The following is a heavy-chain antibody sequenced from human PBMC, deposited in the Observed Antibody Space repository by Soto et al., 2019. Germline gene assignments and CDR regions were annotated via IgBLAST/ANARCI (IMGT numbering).Heavy chain of an antibody. V-gene: IGHV3-72*01. D-gene: IGHD1-1*01. CDR1: GFTFSDYY. J-gene: IGHJ6*03. CDR2: SRNKANFYTP. CDR3: VRDESFYKNNDYYFYMDV. Sequence: EVQLIESGGGLVQPGGSLRLSCEVSGFTFSDYYMDWVRQAPGKGLEWVGRSRNKANFYTPEYDASVKGRFTISRDGSGDSVYLQMNSLKTEDTAVYYCVRDESFYKNNDYYFYMDVWGKGTAVTVSS.